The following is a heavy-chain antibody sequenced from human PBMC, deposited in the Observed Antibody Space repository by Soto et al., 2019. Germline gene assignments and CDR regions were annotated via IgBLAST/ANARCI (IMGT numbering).Heavy chain of an antibody. Sequence: QVQLQESGPGLVKTSETLSLTCAVSGVSIINSHWWSWARQPPGKGLDWIGEIHHSGNTKYNPSLKSRVTISVDKAKNQFSLRLNSVTAADTAVYYCARDVGNYYDSSPAGQFDFWGQGTLVTVSS. CDR1: GVSIINSHW. V-gene: IGHV4-4*02. J-gene: IGHJ4*02. CDR2: IHHSGNT. CDR3: ARDVGNYYDSSPAGQFDF. D-gene: IGHD3-22*01.